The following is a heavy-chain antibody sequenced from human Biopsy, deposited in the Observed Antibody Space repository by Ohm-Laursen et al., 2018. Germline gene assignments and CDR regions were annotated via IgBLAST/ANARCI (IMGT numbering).Heavy chain of an antibody. J-gene: IGHJ4*02. CDR3: ARDLLEWSLPS. D-gene: IGHD3-3*01. V-gene: IGHV1-2*02. CDR2: IYPNSGDT. Sequence: SVKVSCKASGDAFLGYYLHWVRQAPGQGLEWMGSIYPNSGDTDFAQKFQGRVSMTRDTSVSTAYLELSSLRSDDTTIYYCARDLLEWSLPSWGQGTLVTVSS. CDR1: GDAFLGYY.